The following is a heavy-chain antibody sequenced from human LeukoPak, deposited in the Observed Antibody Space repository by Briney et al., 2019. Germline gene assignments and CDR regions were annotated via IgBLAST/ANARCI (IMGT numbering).Heavy chain of an antibody. CDR3: AREARDAGYYMGDYYYYMDV. Sequence: SETLSLTCTVSGDSISSYYWSWIRQPPGKGLEWIGYIYYSGSTNYNPSLKSRVTISVDTSKNQFSLKLSSVTAADTAVYYCAREARDAGYYMGDYYYYMDVWGKGTTVTVSS. D-gene: IGHD3-9*01. J-gene: IGHJ6*03. CDR1: GDSISSYY. CDR2: IYYSGST. V-gene: IGHV4-59*01.